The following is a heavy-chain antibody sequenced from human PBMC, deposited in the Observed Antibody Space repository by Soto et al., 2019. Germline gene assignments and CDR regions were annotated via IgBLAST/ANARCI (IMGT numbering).Heavy chain of an antibody. CDR1: GFTFSSYA. CDR2: ISSDGSKK. CDR3: ASPTIRDHSAFDL. D-gene: IGHD5-18*01. V-gene: IGHV3-30-3*01. Sequence: QVQLVESGGGVVQPGRSLRLSCAASGFTFSSYAMHWVRQAPGKGLEWVAVISSDGSKKYYADSGKGRFTIFRDHSKNTLYLQMNSLRPEATAVYYCASPTIRDHSAFDLWGQGTMVTMTS. J-gene: IGHJ3*01.